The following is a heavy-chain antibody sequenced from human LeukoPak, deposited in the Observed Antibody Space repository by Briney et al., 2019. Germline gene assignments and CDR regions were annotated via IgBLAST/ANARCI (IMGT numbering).Heavy chain of an antibody. CDR3: ARAGYGDFDAFDI. J-gene: IGHJ3*02. V-gene: IGHV4-34*01. Sequence: KPSETLSLTCAVYGGSFSGYYWSWIRQPPGKGLEWIGEINHSGSTNYNPSLKSRVTISVDRSKNQFSLKLSSVTAADTAVYYCARAGYGDFDAFDIWGQGTMVTVSS. CDR1: GGSFSGYY. D-gene: IGHD4-17*01. CDR2: INHSGST.